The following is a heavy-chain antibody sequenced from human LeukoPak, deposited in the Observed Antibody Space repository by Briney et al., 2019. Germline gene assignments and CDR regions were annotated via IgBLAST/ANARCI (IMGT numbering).Heavy chain of an antibody. V-gene: IGHV3-30*02. CDR2: IRYDGSNK. CDR3: AREAYCSSTSCPVTYYFDY. D-gene: IGHD2-2*01. CDR1: GFTFSSYG. Sequence: GGSLRLSCAASGFTFSSYGMHWVRQAPGKGLEWVAFIRYDGSNKYYADSVKGRFTISRDNAKNSLYLQMNSLRAEDTAVYYCAREAYCSSTSCPVTYYFDYWGQGTLVTVSS. J-gene: IGHJ4*02.